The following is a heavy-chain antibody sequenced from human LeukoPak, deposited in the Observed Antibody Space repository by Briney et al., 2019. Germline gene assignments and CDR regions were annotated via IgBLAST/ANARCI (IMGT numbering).Heavy chain of an antibody. CDR2: INHSGST. CDR3: ARRGRGYCSSTSCYRAGAFDI. Sequence: SETPSLTCAVYGGSFSGYYLSWIRQPPGKGLEWIGEINHSGSTNYNPSLKSRVTISVDTSTNQFSLKLSSVTAADTAVYYCARRGRGYCSSTSCYRAGAFDIWGQGTMVTVSS. V-gene: IGHV4-34*01. D-gene: IGHD2-2*02. J-gene: IGHJ3*02. CDR1: GGSFSGYY.